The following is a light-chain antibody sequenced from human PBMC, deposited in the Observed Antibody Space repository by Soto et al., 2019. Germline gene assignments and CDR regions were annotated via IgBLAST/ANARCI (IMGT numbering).Light chain of an antibody. CDR3: QQYGNSPQT. CDR2: EAS. Sequence: EIVLTQSPGTLSLSPGERATRSCRASQSVSSTYVAWYQQRPGQTPKLLIYEASTRATGIPDRFSGSGSGTDYTLTIGRLEPEDFALYYCQQYGNSPQTFGQGTKVDIK. CDR1: QSVSSTY. J-gene: IGKJ1*01. V-gene: IGKV3-20*01.